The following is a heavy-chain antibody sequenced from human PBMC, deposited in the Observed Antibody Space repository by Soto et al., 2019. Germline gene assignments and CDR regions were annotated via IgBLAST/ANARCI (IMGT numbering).Heavy chain of an antibody. J-gene: IGHJ4*02. Sequence: QVQLVESGGGVVQPGTSLRVSCAASGFTFSIYAMHWVRQAPGKGLEWVAIVSYEGSNKHYADSVKGRFSISRDKYKNTLYLQMDSLRAEDTAVYYCARGYGGSSDGSDYWGQGTLVTVSS. CDR2: VSYEGSNK. V-gene: IGHV3-30-3*01. D-gene: IGHD2-15*01. CDR1: GFTFSIYA. CDR3: ARGYGGSSDGSDY.